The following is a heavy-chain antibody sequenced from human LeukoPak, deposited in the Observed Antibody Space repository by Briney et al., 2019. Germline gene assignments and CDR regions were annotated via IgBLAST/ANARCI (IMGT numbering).Heavy chain of an antibody. CDR2: ISSSSNYI. CDR3: AKSRGLNWFDP. Sequence: GGSLRLSCAASGFTFSTYSMNWVRQAPGKGLEWVSSISSSSNYIYYADSVKGRFTISRDNSKNTLYLQVNSLRAEDTAVYYCAKSRGLNWFDPWGQGTLVTVSS. V-gene: IGHV3-21*01. CDR1: GFTFSTYS. D-gene: IGHD1-26*01. J-gene: IGHJ5*02.